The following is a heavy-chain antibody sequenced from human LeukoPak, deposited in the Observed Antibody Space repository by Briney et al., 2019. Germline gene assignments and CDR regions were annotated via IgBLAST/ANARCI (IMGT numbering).Heavy chain of an antibody. Sequence: ASVKVSCKASGYTFTGYYIHWVRQAPGQGLEWMGWVNPNSGGTNYAQKFQGRVTMTRDTSISTAYMELSRLRSDDTAVYYCARSVDYGSGSYYNFDGYYFDYWGQGTLVTVSS. CDR3: ARSVDYGSGSYYNFDGYYFDY. J-gene: IGHJ4*02. CDR1: GYTFTGYY. CDR2: VNPNSGGT. V-gene: IGHV1-2*02. D-gene: IGHD3-10*01.